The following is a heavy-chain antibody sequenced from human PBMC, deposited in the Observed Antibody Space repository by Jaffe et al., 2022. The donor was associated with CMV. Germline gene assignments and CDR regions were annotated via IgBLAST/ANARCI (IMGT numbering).Heavy chain of an antibody. CDR3: AGAWGYGSDGVWPGGF. V-gene: IGHV1-2*02. CDR2: INPNSGGT. CDR1: GYIFTGYY. D-gene: IGHD2-15*01. J-gene: IGHJ4*02. Sequence: QVQLVQSGAEVKKPGASVKVSCKASGYIFTGYYMHWVRQAPGQGLEWMGWINPNSGGTNFAQKFQGRVTMTRDTSISTAYMELSRLTSDDTAVYYCAGAWGYGSDGVWPGGFWGQGTLVTVSS.